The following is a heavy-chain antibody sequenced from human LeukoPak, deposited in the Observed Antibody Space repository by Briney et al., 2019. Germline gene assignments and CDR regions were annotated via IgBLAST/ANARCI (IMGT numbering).Heavy chain of an antibody. D-gene: IGHD3-10*01. V-gene: IGHV4-34*01. CDR2: INHSGST. J-gene: IGHJ4*02. CDR1: GGSFSGYY. CDR3: ARGPGYYGLDLRTPRGPDY. Sequence: PLETLSLTCAVYGGSFSGYYWSWIRQPPGKGLEWIGEINHSGSTNYNPSLKSRVTISVDTSKNQFPLKLSSVTAADTAVYYCARGPGYYGLDLRTPRGPDYWGQGTLVTVSS.